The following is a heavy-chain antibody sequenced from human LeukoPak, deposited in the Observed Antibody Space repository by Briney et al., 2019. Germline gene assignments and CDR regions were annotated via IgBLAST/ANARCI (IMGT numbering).Heavy chain of an antibody. V-gene: IGHV1-24*01. CDR1: GYTLTELS. CDR3: ARDHDIVATTFAFDI. Sequence: ASVKVSCKVSGYTLTELSMHWVRQAPGKGLEWMGGFDPEDGETIYAQKFQGRVTMAEDTSTDTAYMELSSLRSEDTAVYYCARDHDIVATTFAFDIWGQGTMVAVSS. J-gene: IGHJ3*02. D-gene: IGHD5-12*01. CDR2: FDPEDGET.